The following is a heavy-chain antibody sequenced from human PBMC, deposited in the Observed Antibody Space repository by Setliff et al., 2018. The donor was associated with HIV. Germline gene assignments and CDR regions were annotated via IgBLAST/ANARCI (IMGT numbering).Heavy chain of an antibody. CDR3: ARVPIVVITNWYFDL. Sequence: SETLSLTCTVSGGSISSYYWSWIRQPPGKGLEWIGYISYRGTTNYNPSLKSRVTILVDTSKKQFSLNLTSVTAADTAVYYCARVPIVVITNWYFDLWGRGALVTVSS. D-gene: IGHD3-22*01. CDR1: GGSISSYY. CDR2: ISYRGTT. J-gene: IGHJ2*01. V-gene: IGHV4-59*01.